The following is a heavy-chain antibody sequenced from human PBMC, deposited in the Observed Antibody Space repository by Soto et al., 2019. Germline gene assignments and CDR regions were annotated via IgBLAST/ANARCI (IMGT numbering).Heavy chain of an antibody. J-gene: IGHJ5*02. D-gene: IGHD2-2*01. CDR1: GFTFSNYH. CDR2: ISTIVSNI. V-gene: IGHV3-21*04. Sequence: GGSLRLSCAASGFTFSNYHMNWVRQAPGKGLEWVSSISTIVSNIYYADSVKGRFTISRDNSKNSLYLQMNSLRVEDTAVYYCAKDQSSNSCYDRWGQGTLVTVSS. CDR3: AKDQSSNSCYDR.